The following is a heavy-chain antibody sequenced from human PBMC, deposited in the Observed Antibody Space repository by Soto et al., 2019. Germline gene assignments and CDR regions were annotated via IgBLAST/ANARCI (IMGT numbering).Heavy chain of an antibody. CDR2: VFYTGST. CDR3: ARDQGHYYYGSGSTLGLDP. D-gene: IGHD3-10*01. J-gene: IGHJ5*02. CDR1: GGSVSINTYS. V-gene: IGHV4-61*01. Sequence: SATPSLTWPVSGGSVSINTYSLSWIRRPPGKGLARIGYVFYTGSTSYNPSLERRVTTSVDTSKNQFALKLTSVTAADTAVYYCARDQGHYYYGSGSTLGLDPWGQGTLVTVSS.